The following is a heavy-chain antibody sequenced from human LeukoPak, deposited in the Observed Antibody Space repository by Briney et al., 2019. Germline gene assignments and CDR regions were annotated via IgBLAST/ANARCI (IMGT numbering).Heavy chain of an antibody. Sequence: ASETLSLTCTVSGGSISSSSYYWGWIRQPPGKGLEWIGSIYYSGSTYYNPSLKSRVTISVDTSKNQFSLKLSSVTAADTAVYYCAREEDSREYSGYEGAASRGFDYWGQGTLVTVSS. V-gene: IGHV4-39*07. D-gene: IGHD5-12*01. CDR3: AREEDSREYSGYEGAASRGFDY. CDR2: IYYSGST. J-gene: IGHJ4*02. CDR1: GGSISSSSYY.